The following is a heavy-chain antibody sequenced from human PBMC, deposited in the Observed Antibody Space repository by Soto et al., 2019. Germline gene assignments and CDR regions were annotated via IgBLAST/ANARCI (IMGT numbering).Heavy chain of an antibody. Sequence: KTSETLSLTCAVYGGSFSGYYWSWIRQPPGKGLEWIGEINHSGSTNYNPSLKSRVTISVDTSKNQFSLKLSSVTAADTAVYYCARGRIQLWLMVANYYYGMDVWGQGTTVTVSS. CDR1: GGSFSGYY. CDR2: INHSGST. J-gene: IGHJ6*02. V-gene: IGHV4-34*01. D-gene: IGHD5-18*01. CDR3: ARGRIQLWLMVANYYYGMDV.